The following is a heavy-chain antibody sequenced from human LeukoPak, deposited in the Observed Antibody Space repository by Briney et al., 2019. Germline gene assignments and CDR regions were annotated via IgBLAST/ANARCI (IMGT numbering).Heavy chain of an antibody. J-gene: IGHJ6*02. CDR3: AREAGIAFEGYYYYGMDV. D-gene: IGHD6-19*01. CDR2: ISSSGSTI. CDR1: GFTFSSYE. Sequence: GGSLRLSCAASGFTFSSYEMNWVRQAPGKGLEWVSYISSSGSTIYYADSVKGRFTISRDNAKNSLYLQMNSLRAEDTAVYYCAREAGIAFEGYYYYGMDVWGQGTTVTVSS. V-gene: IGHV3-48*03.